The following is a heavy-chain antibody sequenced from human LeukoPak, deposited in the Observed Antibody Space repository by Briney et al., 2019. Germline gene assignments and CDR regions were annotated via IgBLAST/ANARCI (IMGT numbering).Heavy chain of an antibody. D-gene: IGHD4-17*01. J-gene: IGHJ4*02. CDR3: ARGPNGDYIENNRAIDY. Sequence: SETLTLTCAVYGGSFSGYYWSWIRQPPGKGLEWIGEINHSGSTNYNPSLKSRVTISVDTSKNQFSLKLSSVTAADTAVYYCARGPNGDYIENNRAIDYWGQGTLVTVSS. CDR1: GGSFSGYY. CDR2: INHSGST. V-gene: IGHV4-34*01.